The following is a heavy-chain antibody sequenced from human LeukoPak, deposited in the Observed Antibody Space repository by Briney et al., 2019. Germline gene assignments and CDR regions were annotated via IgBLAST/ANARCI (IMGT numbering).Heavy chain of an antibody. CDR1: GYSISSGYY. J-gene: IGHJ5*02. CDR3: ARSRTRPSHIVVVTAYTGWFDP. CDR2: IYHSGST. V-gene: IGHV4-38-2*02. Sequence: PSETLSLTCTVSGYSISSGYYWGWIRQPPGKGLEWIGSIYHSGSTYYNPSLKSRVTISVDTSKNQFSLKLSSVTAADTAVYYCARSRTRPSHIVVVTAYTGWFDPWGQGTLVTVSS. D-gene: IGHD2-21*02.